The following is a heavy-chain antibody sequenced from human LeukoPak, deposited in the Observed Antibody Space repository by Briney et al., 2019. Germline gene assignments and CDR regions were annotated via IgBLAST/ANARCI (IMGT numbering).Heavy chain of an antibody. CDR3: TRAQTEVGAKYYFDY. Sequence: PGGSLRLSCTASAFTFGDYAMNWVRQAPGKGLEWVGFVRSEPYGATTEYAASVKGRFTISRGDSSGIAYLQMNSLKIEDTAVYFCTRAQTEVGAKYYFDYWGREPWSPSPQ. D-gene: IGHD1-26*01. CDR2: VRSEPYGATT. J-gene: IGHJ4*02. CDR1: AFTFGDYA. V-gene: IGHV3-49*04.